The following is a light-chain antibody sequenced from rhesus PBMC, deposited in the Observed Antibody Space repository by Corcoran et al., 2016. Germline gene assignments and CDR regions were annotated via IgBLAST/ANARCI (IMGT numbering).Light chain of an antibody. Sequence: DIQMTQSPSSLSASVGDRVTVTCRASQGINKELSWYQQKPGKAPTLLMYDASSLQTGVSSLFSGSGSGTDITLTSRSLQPEDVATYYCQQDYNTPFTFGPGTKLNIK. J-gene: IGKJ3*01. CDR1: QGINKE. V-gene: IGKV1-94*01. CDR3: QQDYNTPFT. CDR2: DAS.